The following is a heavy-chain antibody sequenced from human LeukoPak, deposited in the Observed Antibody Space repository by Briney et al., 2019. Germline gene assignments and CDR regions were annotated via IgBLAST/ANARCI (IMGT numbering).Heavy chain of an antibody. CDR3: ARDRGSQPGGFDP. J-gene: IGHJ5*02. CDR2: IIPIFGTA. V-gene: IGHV1-69*05. Sequence: EASVKVSCKASGGTFSSYAISWVRQAPGQGLEWMGGIIPIFGTANYAQKFQGRVTITTDESTSTAYMELSSLRSEDTAVYYCARDRGSQPGGFDPWGQGTLVTVSS. D-gene: IGHD1-26*01. CDR1: GGTFSSYA.